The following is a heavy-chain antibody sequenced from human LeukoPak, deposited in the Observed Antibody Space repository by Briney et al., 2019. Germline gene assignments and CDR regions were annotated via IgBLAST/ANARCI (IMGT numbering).Heavy chain of an antibody. CDR2: INHSGST. D-gene: IGHD3-16*02. V-gene: IGHV4-34*01. CDR1: GGSSSGYY. CDR3: ARGRGHYDYVWGSYRYPVFDY. Sequence: SETLSLTCAVYGGSSSGYYWSWIRQPPGKGLEWIGEINHSGSTNYNPSLKSRVTISVDTSRNQFSLKLSSVTAADTAVYYCARGRGHYDYVWGSYRYPVFDYWGQGTLVTVSS. J-gene: IGHJ4*02.